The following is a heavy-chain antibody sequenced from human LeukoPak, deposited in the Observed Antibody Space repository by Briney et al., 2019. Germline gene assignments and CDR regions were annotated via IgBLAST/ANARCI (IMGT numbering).Heavy chain of an antibody. CDR3: ARVLNYYDSSGYYFSY. V-gene: IGHV3-30-3*01. CDR1: GFTFSYYT. J-gene: IGHJ4*02. Sequence: PGGSLRLSCAASGFTFSYYTMHWVRQAPGKGLEWVAVISYDGSNEYYADSVKGRFTISRDNSKNTLYLQTNSLRVEDTAVYYCARVLNYYDSSGYYFSYWGQGTLVTVSS. CDR2: ISYDGSNE. D-gene: IGHD3-22*01.